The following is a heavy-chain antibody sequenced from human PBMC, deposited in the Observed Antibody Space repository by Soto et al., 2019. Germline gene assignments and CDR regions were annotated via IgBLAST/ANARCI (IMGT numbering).Heavy chain of an antibody. D-gene: IGHD2-15*01. CDR2: VYHSGST. V-gene: IGHV4-4*02. CDR3: ATLPPRIVVVKTEIPT. CDR1: GTSISSTFW. Sequence: SETLSLTCAVSGTSISSTFWWTWVRQPPGKGLEWIGEVYHSGSTKYNPSLKSRVTISVDKSKNQFSLELRAVTAADTAVNYCATLPPRIVVVKTEIPTWGQGTLVTVSS. J-gene: IGHJ5*02.